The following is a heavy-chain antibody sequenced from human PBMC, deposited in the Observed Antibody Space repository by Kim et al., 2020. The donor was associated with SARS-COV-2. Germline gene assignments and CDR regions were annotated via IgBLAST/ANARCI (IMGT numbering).Heavy chain of an antibody. J-gene: IGHJ4*02. V-gene: IGHV3-33*03. CDR3: ARAEYTSAWYGTFDY. CDR1: GFTFSSYG. CDR2: IWYDGSNK. Sequence: GGSLRLSCAASGFTFSSYGMHWVRQAPGKGLEWVAVIWYDGSNKYYADSVKGRFTISRDNSKNTLYLQTNSLRAEDTAVYYCARAEYTSAWYGTFDYWGQGALVTVSS. D-gene: IGHD6-19*01.